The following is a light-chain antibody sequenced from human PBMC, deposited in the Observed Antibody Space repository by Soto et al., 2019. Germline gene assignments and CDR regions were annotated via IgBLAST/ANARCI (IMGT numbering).Light chain of an antibody. CDR2: DAS. CDR1: QSVSSY. V-gene: IGKV3-11*01. J-gene: IGKJ5*01. Sequence: EIVLTQSPATLSLSPGERATLSCRASQSVSSYLAWYQQKPGQAPRLLIYDASNRATGIPARFGGSESGTDFTLTISSLEPEDFAVYYCQQRSNWPPAFGQGTRLEIK. CDR3: QQRSNWPPA.